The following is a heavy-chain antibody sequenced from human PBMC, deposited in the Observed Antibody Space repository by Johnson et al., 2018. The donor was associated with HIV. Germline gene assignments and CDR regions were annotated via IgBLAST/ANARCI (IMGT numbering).Heavy chain of an antibody. CDR1: GFTVSSNY. Sequence: VQLVESGGGLIQPGGSLRLSCAASGFTVSSNYMSWVRQAPGKGLEWVSVIYSGGSTYYEDSVTGRFTISRDNSKNTLYLQMNSLRAEDTAVYYCARARARVTFDIWGQGTMVTVSS. CDR3: ARARARVTFDI. J-gene: IGHJ3*02. D-gene: IGHD2-21*01. CDR2: IYSGGST. V-gene: IGHV3-53*01.